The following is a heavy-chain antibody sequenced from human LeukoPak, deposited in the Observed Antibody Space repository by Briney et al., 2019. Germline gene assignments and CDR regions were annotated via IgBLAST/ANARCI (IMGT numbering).Heavy chain of an antibody. CDR2: INSDGSYT. Sequence: GGSLRLSCAASGFTFSNYWIHWVRQAPGKGLVLASLINSDGSYTKYADSVKGRFTISRDNAKNTLYLQMNSLRAEDTAVYYCSRRLYCSGGNCYSNDAFDIWGQGTMVTVSS. J-gene: IGHJ3*02. CDR1: GFTFSNYW. D-gene: IGHD2-15*01. CDR3: SRRLYCSGGNCYSNDAFDI. V-gene: IGHV3-74*03.